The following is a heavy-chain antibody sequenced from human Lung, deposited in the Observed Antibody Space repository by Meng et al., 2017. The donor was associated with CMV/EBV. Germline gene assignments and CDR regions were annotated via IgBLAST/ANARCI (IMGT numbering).Heavy chain of an antibody. D-gene: IGHD4-17*01. V-gene: IGHV3-30-3*01. J-gene: IGHJ4*02. CDR2: ISYDGSNK. Sequence: VQLGGSWGGVGQPGRSLRLSCAASGFTFSSYAMHWVRQAPGKGLEWVAVISYDGSNKYYADSVKGRFTISRDNSKNTLYLQMNSLRAEDTAVYYCARDPDYVQSYYFDYWGQGTLVTVSS. CDR3: ARDPDYVQSYYFDY. CDR1: GFTFSSYA.